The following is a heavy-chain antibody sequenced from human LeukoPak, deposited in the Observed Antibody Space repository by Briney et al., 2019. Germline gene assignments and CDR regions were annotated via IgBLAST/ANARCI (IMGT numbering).Heavy chain of an antibody. Sequence: GGSLRLSCAASGFTVSSNYMSWVRQAPGKGLEWVSIIYSGGSTYYADSVKGRFTISRDNSKNTLYLQMNSLRAGDTAVYYCARDGPTRRDGYNYGDYWGQGTLVTVSS. D-gene: IGHD5-24*01. V-gene: IGHV3-66*01. CDR3: ARDGPTRRDGYNYGDY. CDR2: IYSGGST. CDR1: GFTVSSNY. J-gene: IGHJ4*02.